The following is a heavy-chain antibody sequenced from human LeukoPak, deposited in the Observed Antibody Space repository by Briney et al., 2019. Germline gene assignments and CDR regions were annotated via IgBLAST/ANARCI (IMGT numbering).Heavy chain of an antibody. D-gene: IGHD6-13*01. CDR1: GYTFTNYA. J-gene: IGHJ5*02. Sequence: ASVKVSCKASGYTFTNYAMHWVRQAPGQRLEWMGWINAGNGNTKNSQKFQGRVTITRDTSASTVYMELSSLRSEDTAVYYCARDIDRVFNWFDPWGQGTLVTVSS. CDR3: ARDIDRVFNWFDP. V-gene: IGHV1-3*01. CDR2: INAGNGNT.